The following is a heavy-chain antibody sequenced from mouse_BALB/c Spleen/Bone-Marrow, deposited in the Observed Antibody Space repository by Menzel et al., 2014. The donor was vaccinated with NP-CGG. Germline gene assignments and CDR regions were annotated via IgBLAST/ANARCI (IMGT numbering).Heavy chain of an antibody. Sequence: EVQGVESGGGLVQPGGSLKLSCAASRFTFSSYGMSWVRQTPDKRLELVATTNSNGGSTYYPDSVKGRFTISRDNAKNTLYLQMSSLKSEDTAMYYCARDRYYGYAMDYWGQGTSVTVSS. J-gene: IGHJ4*01. V-gene: IGHV5-6-3*01. CDR1: RFTFSSYG. CDR2: TNSNGGST. D-gene: IGHD1-1*01. CDR3: ARDRYYGYAMDY.